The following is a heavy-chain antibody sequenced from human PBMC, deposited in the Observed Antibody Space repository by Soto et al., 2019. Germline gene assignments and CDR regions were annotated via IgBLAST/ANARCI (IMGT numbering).Heavy chain of an antibody. D-gene: IGHD2-15*01. Sequence: GGSLRLSCAASGLSFSTSFMNWVRQAPGKGLEWVSYISGSSSSIYYADSVKGRFTISRDNAMNSPFLQMNSLRDEDSAVYYCATGPIYSNIDNWGHGTQVTVSS. CDR1: GLSFSTSF. CDR2: ISGSSSSI. CDR3: ATGPIYSNIDN. V-gene: IGHV3-48*02. J-gene: IGHJ4*01.